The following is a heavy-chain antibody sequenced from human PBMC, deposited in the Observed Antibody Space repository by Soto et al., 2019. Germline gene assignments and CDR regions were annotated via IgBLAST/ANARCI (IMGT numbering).Heavy chain of an antibody. CDR2: INDSGST. D-gene: IGHD6-25*01. V-gene: IGHV4-34*01. J-gene: IGHJ4*02. CDR3: ARTSGGRRFEPGL. Sequence: SETLSLTCAVYGGPFSRHYWSWIRQPPGEGLEWIAEINDSGSTNYNPSLKSRVTISADTSKKQFSLKLTSVTAADTAVYYCARTSGGRRFEPGLWGQGTLVTVAS. CDR1: GGPFSRHY.